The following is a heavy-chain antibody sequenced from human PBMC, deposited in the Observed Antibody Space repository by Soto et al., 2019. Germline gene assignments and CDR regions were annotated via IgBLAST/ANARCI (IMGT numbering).Heavy chain of an antibody. CDR3: AKGFRYCSGGSCPHMFPH. V-gene: IGHV3-9*01. Sequence: EVQLVESGGGLVQPGRSLRLSCAASGFTFDDYAMHWVRQAPGKGLEWVSGISWNSGSIGYADSVKGRFTISRDNAKNSLYLQMNSLRAEDTALYYCAKGFRYCSGGSCPHMFPHWGQGTLVTVSS. CDR2: ISWNSGSI. J-gene: IGHJ1*01. CDR1: GFTFDDYA. D-gene: IGHD2-15*01.